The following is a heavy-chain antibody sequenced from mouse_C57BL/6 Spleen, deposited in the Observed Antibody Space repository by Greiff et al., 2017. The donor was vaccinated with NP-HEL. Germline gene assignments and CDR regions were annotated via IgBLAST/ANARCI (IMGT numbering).Heavy chain of an antibody. CDR3: ARHLTGTLFDY. CDR2: INPGSGGT. D-gene: IGHD4-1*01. J-gene: IGHJ2*01. CDR1: GYAFTNYL. V-gene: IGHV1-54*01. Sequence: QVQLQQSGAELVRPGTSVKVSCKASGYAFTNYLIEWVKQSPGQGLEWIGVINPGSGGTNYNEKFKGKATLTADKSSSTAYMQLSSLTSEDSAVYFCARHLTGTLFDYWGKGTTLTVSS.